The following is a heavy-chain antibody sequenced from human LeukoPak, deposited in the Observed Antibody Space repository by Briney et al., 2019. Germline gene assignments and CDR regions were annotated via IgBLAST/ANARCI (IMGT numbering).Heavy chain of an antibody. D-gene: IGHD3-9*01. CDR2: IWSDASNT. Sequence: PGGSLRLSGAASAFIFSSYGMHWVRQAQGKGLEGVAVIWSDASNTYYVDSVKGRFTISRDNSKNTLYLQMNSLRAEDTAVFFFQAEDGIRYFDTWGQGTLVTVSS. J-gene: IGHJ4*02. CDR1: AFIFSSYG. CDR3: QAEDGIRYFDT. V-gene: IGHV3-33*01.